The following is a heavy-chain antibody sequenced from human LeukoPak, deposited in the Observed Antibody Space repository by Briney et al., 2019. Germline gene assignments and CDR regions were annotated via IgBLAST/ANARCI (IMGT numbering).Heavy chain of an antibody. V-gene: IGHV4-59*08. CDR1: GGSFSGYY. J-gene: IGHJ4*02. CDR2: IYYSGST. Sequence: PSETLSLTCAVYGGSFSGYYWSWIRQPPGKGLEWIGYIYYSGSTNYNPSLKSRVTISVDTSKNQFSLKLSSVTAADTAVYYCARRTKVWGQGTLVTVSS. CDR3: ARRTKV.